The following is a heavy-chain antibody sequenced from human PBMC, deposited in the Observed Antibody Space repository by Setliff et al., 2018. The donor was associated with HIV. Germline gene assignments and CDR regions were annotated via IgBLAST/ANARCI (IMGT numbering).Heavy chain of an antibody. CDR3: VRLTADRTNYYYYMDV. CDR2: IDSNNGNR. J-gene: IGHJ6*03. CDR1: GYSLSTYA. V-gene: IGHV1-18*01. D-gene: IGHD2-8*01. Sequence: ASVKVXXKASGYSLSTYAISWVRQAPGQGLEWMGWIDSNNGNRNFAQKFRGRVTMXXDISTNTAYMEVRSLSFDDTAVYYCVRLTADRTNYYYYMDVWGKGTTVTVSS.